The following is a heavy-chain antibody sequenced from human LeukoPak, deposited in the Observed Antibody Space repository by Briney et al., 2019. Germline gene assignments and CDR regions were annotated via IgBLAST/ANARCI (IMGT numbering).Heavy chain of an antibody. CDR2: ISGSGGST. CDR1: GFTFSSYA. J-gene: IGHJ4*02. D-gene: IGHD2-2*02. Sequence: GRSLRLSCAASGFTFSSYAMSWVRQAPGKGLEWVSAISGSGGSTYYADSVKGRFTISRDNSKNTLYLQMNSLRAEDTAVYYCAKGDIVVVPAAIATYFDYWGQGTLVTVSS. CDR3: AKGDIVVVPAAIATYFDY. V-gene: IGHV3-23*01.